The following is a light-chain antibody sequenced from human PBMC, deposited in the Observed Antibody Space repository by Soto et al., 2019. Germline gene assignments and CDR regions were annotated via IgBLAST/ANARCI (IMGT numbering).Light chain of an antibody. J-gene: IGKJ5*01. CDR2: AAS. CDR1: QGISSY. Sequence: IRMTQSPSSFSASTGDRVTITCRASQGISSYSAWYQQKPGKAPKLLIYAASTLQSGVPSRFSGSGSGTDFTLTISCLQSEDFATYYCQQYYSYPITFGQGTRLEIK. CDR3: QQYYSYPIT. V-gene: IGKV1-8*01.